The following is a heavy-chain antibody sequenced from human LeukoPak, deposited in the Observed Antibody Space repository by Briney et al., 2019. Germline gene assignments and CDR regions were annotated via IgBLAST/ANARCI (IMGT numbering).Heavy chain of an antibody. D-gene: IGHD6-19*01. Sequence: ASVKVSCKASGYSFTDYYMQWVRQAPGQGLEWMGWINPNSGGTNYAQKFLGRVTMTRDTSINTAYVELSRLKSDDTAMYYCARSAGYSSGWPLQDSFDIWGQGTMITVSS. J-gene: IGHJ3*02. CDR3: ARSAGYSSGWPLQDSFDI. CDR1: GYSFTDYY. CDR2: INPNSGGT. V-gene: IGHV1-2*02.